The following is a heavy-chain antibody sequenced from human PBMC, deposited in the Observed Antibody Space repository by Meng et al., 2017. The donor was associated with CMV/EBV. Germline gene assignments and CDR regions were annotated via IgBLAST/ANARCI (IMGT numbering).Heavy chain of an antibody. CDR2: IIPIFGTA. J-gene: IGHJ6*02. CDR1: AGTFSSYA. CDR3: ARAQVVVVTAAIHYYYYGMDV. Sequence: VKFSCQASAGTFSSYAISWVRQAPGQGLEWMGGIIPIFGTANYAQKFQGRVTITTDESTSTAYMELSSLRSEDTAVYYCARAQVVVVTAAIHYYYYGMDVWGQGTTVTVSS. V-gene: IGHV1-69*13. D-gene: IGHD2-2*01.